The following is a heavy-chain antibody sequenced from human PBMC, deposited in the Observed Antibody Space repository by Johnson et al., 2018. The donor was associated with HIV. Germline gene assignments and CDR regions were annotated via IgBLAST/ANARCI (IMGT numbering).Heavy chain of an antibody. CDR2: ISWNGGST. Sequence: VQLVESGGCVVRPGGSLRLSCAASGLTFDDYGMSWVRQAPGKGLEWVSGISWNGGSTGYADSVKGRFSISRDNAKNSLYLQMNSLRAEDTALYYCARLGSSSWYGDDAFDIWGQGTMVTVSS. CDR3: ARLGSSSWYGDDAFDI. J-gene: IGHJ3*02. D-gene: IGHD6-13*01. V-gene: IGHV3-20*04. CDR1: GLTFDDYG.